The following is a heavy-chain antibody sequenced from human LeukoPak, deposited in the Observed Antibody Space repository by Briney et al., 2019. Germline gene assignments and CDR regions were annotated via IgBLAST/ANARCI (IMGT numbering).Heavy chain of an antibody. D-gene: IGHD3-3*01. V-gene: IGHV4-61*01. J-gene: IGHJ4*02. CDR1: GGSVSSGSYY. Sequence: KSSETLSLTCTVSGGSVSSGSYYWSWIRQPPGKGLEWIGCIYYSGSTNYNPSLKSRVTISVDTSKNQFSLKLSSVTAADTAVYYCATGSSGYYTYFDYWGQGTLVTVSS. CDR2: IYYSGST. CDR3: ATGSSGYYTYFDY.